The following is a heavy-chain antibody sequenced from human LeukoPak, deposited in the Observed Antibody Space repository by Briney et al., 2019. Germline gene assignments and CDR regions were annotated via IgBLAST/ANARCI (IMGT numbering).Heavy chain of an antibody. CDR2: IKSKTDGGTT. J-gene: IGHJ2*01. D-gene: IGHD1-1*01. V-gene: IGHV3-15*01. CDR3: TTETNWYFDL. Sequence: GGSLRLTCAASGFTFTDAWMSWVRQAPGKGLEWIGRIKSKTDGGTTDYAAPVKGRFTISRDDSENTLYLQMNSLKTEDTAVYFCTTETNWYFDLWGRGTLVTVSS. CDR1: GFTFTDAW.